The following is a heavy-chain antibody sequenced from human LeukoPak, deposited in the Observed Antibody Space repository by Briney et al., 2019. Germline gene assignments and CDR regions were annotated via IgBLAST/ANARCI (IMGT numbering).Heavy chain of an antibody. CDR1: GYTFTDYY. Sequence: ASVKVSCKASGYTFTDYYLHWVRQAPGQGLDWMGRINPNSGGPNSAQKFQGRVTITRDTSISTAYMELNVLNSGDTAIYYCARDLIPAAVSDSYGMDVWGLETTVTVSS. V-gene: IGHV1-2*02. J-gene: IGHJ6*02. CDR2: INPNSGGP. D-gene: IGHD2-2*01. CDR3: ARDLIPAAVSDSYGMDV.